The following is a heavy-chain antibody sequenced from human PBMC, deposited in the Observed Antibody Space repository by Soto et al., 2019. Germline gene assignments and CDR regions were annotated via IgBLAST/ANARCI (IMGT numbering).Heavy chain of an antibody. J-gene: IGHJ4*02. CDR1: GFTLSDHY. V-gene: IGHV3-72*01. Sequence: EVQLVESGGGLVQPGGSLRLSCSVSGFTLSDHYIDWVRQAPGKGLEWVGRSRNQANGYSTIYAASVKGRFTTSRDDSKNLVYLKMGSLRTEDTAVYYCVRDTYFSDSSSYTRCFDFWGQGALVTVSS. CDR3: VRDTYFSDSSSYTRCFDF. CDR2: SRNQANGYST. D-gene: IGHD3-22*01.